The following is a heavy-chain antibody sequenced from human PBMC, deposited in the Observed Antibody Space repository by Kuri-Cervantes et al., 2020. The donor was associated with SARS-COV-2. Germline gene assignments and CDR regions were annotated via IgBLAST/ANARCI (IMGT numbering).Heavy chain of an antibody. CDR3: ARGRPFDY. Sequence: SEYLSLTCTVTGGSISSYYWSWIRQPPGKGLEWIGYIYYSGSTSYNPSLKSRVTISVDRSKNQFSLKLSAVTAADTAVYYCARGRPFDYWGQGTLVTVSS. CDR1: GGSISSYY. J-gene: IGHJ4*02. CDR2: IYYSGST. V-gene: IGHV4-59*12.